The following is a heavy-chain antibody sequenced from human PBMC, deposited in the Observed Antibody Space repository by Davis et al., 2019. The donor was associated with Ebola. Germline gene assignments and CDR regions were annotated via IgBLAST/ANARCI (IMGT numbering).Heavy chain of an antibody. D-gene: IGHD3-3*02. CDR2: TAGGGYT. J-gene: IGHJ6*03. Sequence: PGGSLRLSCAASGFMFDEYSMAWVRQAPGKGLEWVSTTAGGGYTYYADSVKGRFTISRDNANNSLYLQMNSLRAEDTAVYYCARSIFGVVPYYYYYMDVWGKGTTVTVSS. CDR3: ARSIFGVVPYYYYYMDV. V-gene: IGHV3-69-1*02. CDR1: GFMFDEYS.